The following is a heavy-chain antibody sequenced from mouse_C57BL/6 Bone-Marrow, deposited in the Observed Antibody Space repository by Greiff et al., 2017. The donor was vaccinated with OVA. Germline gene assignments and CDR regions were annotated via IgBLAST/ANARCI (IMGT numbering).Heavy chain of an antibody. Sequence: EVQLQQSGAELVRPGASVKLSCTASGFTIKDYYMHWVKQRPEQGLEWIGRIDPEDGDTEYAPKFQGKATMTADTSSNTASLQLSSLTSEDTAVYDCTTGVQWYFDVWGTGTTVTVSS. CDR1: GFTIKDYY. CDR2: IDPEDGDT. V-gene: IGHV14-1*01. D-gene: IGHD6-1*01. J-gene: IGHJ1*03. CDR3: TTGVQWYFDV.